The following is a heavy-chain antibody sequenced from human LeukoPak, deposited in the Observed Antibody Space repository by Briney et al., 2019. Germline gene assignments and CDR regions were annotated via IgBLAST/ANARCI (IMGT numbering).Heavy chain of an antibody. J-gene: IGHJ6*02. CDR1: GFTFSDYY. CDR3: ATRVFCGGDCYSSHGMDV. D-gene: IGHD2-21*02. Sequence: GGSLRLSCAASGFTFSDYYMSWIRQAPGKGLEWVSYINNCGSTIYYADSVKGRFTISRDNAKNSLYLQMNSLRPEDTAVYYCATRVFCGGDCYSSHGMDVWGPGTTVTVSS. V-gene: IGHV3-11*01. CDR2: INNCGSTI.